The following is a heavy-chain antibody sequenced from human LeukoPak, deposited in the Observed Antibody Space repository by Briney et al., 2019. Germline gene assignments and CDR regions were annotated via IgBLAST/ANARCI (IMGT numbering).Heavy chain of an antibody. CDR1: GYSFTSYW. J-gene: IGHJ3*02. Sequence: GESLKISCKGSGYSFTSYWIGWVRQMPGKGLEWMGIIYPGDSDTGYSPSFQGQVTISADKSISTAYLQWSSLKASDTAMYYCARHRPYCSSTSCYLAMLDAFDIWGQGTMVTVSS. D-gene: IGHD2-2*01. CDR3: ARHRPYCSSTSCYLAMLDAFDI. V-gene: IGHV5-51*01. CDR2: IYPGDSDT.